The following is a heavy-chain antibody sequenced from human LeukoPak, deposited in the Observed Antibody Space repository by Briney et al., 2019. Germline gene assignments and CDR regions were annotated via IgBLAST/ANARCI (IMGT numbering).Heavy chain of an antibody. J-gene: IGHJ4*02. D-gene: IGHD5-24*01. V-gene: IGHV3-30-3*01. Sequence: PGRSLRLSCVASGFTFSSYAMHWVRPAPGKGLEWVAVISYDGSKKYYADSVKGRFTISRDNSKKTLYLQKNSLRAADTAVYHCARAREMTTIALIDYWGQGTLVTVSS. CDR1: GFTFSSYA. CDR3: ARAREMTTIALIDY. CDR2: ISYDGSKK.